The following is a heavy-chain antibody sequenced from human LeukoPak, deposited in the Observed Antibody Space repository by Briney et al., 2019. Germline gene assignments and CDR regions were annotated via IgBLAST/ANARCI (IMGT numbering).Heavy chain of an antibody. J-gene: IGHJ4*02. CDR1: GAAMTSYH. D-gene: IGHD3-9*01. V-gene: IGHV4-59*01. CDR2: IYHRANT. Sequence: PSETLSLTCIVSGAAMTSYHWNWTRQTPGKRLEWIGYIYHRANTNFITSYSSSLRSRVSMSVDMSKNHFSLKLSSVTAADTAIYYCSGGRSSRYSDYWGQGALVTVFS. CDR3: SGGRSSRYSDY.